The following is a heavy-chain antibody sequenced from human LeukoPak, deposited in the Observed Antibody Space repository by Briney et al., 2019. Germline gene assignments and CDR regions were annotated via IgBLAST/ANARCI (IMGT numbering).Heavy chain of an antibody. J-gene: IGHJ4*02. CDR2: ISGSGGST. Sequence: GGSLRLSCAAAGFTFSSYAMSWVRQAPGRGLEWVSAISGSGGSTYYADSVKGRFTISRDNSKNTLYLRMNGLRAEDTAVYYCARDQRGDGINYFDYWGQGTLVTVSS. V-gene: IGHV3-23*01. D-gene: IGHD1-14*01. CDR1: GFTFSSYA. CDR3: ARDQRGDGINYFDY.